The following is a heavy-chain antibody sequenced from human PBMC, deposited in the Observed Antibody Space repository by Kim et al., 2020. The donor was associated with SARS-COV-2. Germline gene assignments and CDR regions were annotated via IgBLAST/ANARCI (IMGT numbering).Heavy chain of an antibody. D-gene: IGHD3-22*01. J-gene: IGHJ6*02. Sequence: GGSLRLSCAASGFTFSSYSMNWVRQAPGKGLEWVSYISSSSSTIYYADSVKGRFTISRDNAKNSLYLQMNSLRDEDTAVYYCARDSSGYSYYYYYYGMDVWGQGTTVTVS. V-gene: IGHV3-48*02. CDR1: GFTFSSYS. CDR2: ISSSSSTI. CDR3: ARDSSGYSYYYYYYGMDV.